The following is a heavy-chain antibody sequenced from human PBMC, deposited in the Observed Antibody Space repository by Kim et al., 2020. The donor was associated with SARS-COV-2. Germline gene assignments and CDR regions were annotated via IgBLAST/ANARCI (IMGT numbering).Heavy chain of an antibody. CDR1: GGSISSYY. Sequence: SETLSLTCTVSGGSISSYYWSWIRQPPGKGLEWIGYIYYSGSTNNNTSLKSRVTISVDTSKKQFSLQLSSVTAADTAVYYCARDYYLGYRYGMDVWGQGTTVTVSS. V-gene: IGHV4-59*13. D-gene: IGHD3-22*01. CDR2: IYYSGST. CDR3: ARDYYLGYRYGMDV. J-gene: IGHJ6*02.